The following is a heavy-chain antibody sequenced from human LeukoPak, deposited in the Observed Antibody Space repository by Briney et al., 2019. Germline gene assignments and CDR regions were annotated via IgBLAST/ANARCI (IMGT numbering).Heavy chain of an antibody. V-gene: IGHV4-39*07. CDR2: IYYSGST. Sequence: SETLSLTCTVSGGSISSSSYYWGWIRQPPGKGLEWIGSIYYSGSTYYNPSLKSRVTISVDTSKNQFSLKLSSVTAADTAVYYCAERSYSSSWAFDPWGQGTLVTVSS. D-gene: IGHD6-13*01. J-gene: IGHJ5*02. CDR3: AERSYSSSWAFDP. CDR1: GGSISSSSYY.